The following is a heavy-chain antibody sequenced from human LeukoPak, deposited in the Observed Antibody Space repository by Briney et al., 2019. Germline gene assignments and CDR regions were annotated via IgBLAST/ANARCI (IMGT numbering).Heavy chain of an antibody. CDR1: GFTVSSNY. V-gene: IGHV3-53*01. CDR2: IYSGGST. Sequence: PGGSLRLSCAASGFTVSSNYMSWVRQARGKGLEWVSVIYSGGSTYYADFVKGRFTISRDNSKNTLYLQMNSLRAEDTAVYYCAREGSGSVIAGWFDPWGQGTLVTVSS. D-gene: IGHD3-22*01. J-gene: IGHJ5*02. CDR3: AREGSGSVIAGWFDP.